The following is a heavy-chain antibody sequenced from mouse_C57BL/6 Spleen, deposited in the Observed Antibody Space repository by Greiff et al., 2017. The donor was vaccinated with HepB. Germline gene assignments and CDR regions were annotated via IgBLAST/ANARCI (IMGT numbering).Heavy chain of an antibody. D-gene: IGHD2-2*01. V-gene: IGHV1-80*01. CDR1: GYAFSSYW. J-gene: IGHJ2*01. Sequence: VQLQQSGAELVKPGASVKISCKASGYAFSSYWMNWVKQRPGKGLEWIGQIYPGDGDTNYNGKFKGKATLTADKSSSKAYMQLSSLTSEDSAVYFCARSDGYDGYFDYWGQGTTLTVSS. CDR3: ARSDGYDGYFDY. CDR2: IYPGDGDT.